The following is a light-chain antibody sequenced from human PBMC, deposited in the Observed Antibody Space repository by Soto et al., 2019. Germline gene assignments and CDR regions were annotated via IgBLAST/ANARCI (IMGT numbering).Light chain of an antibody. V-gene: IGLV2-8*01. CDR2: EVN. J-gene: IGLJ1*01. CDR1: SSDVGGYNY. Sequence: QSALTQPPSASGSPGQSVTISCTGTSSDVGGYNYVSWYQQYPGKVPNLMVYEVNKRPSGVPDRFSGSKSGNTASLTVAGLQVEDEAYYYCTSYAGGNNVFGTGTKLTVL. CDR3: TSYAGGNNV.